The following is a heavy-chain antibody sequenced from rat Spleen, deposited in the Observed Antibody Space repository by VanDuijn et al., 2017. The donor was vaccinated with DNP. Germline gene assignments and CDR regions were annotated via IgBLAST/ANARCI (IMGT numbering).Heavy chain of an antibody. CDR2: ISYSGTT. CDR1: AYSITTNY. Sequence: EVQLQESGPGLVKPSQSLSLTCSVTAYSITTNYWGWIRKFPGEKMEWIGHISYSGTTSYHPSLKSRISITRDTSKNQFFLQVNSVTTEDTATYYCARWPGYNPPYAMDAWGQGTSVTVSS. J-gene: IGHJ4*01. V-gene: IGHV3-1*01. CDR3: ARWPGYNPPYAMDA. D-gene: IGHD1-4*01.